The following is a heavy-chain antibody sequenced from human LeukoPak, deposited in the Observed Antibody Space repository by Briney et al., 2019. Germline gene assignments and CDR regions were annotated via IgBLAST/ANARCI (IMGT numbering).Heavy chain of an antibody. Sequence: GGSLRLSCAASGFTFDNYAIHWVRQVPGKSLEWVSLISADGRSTYYADSVEGRFTISRDNSRFSLYLQMRSLTTEDTAVYYCAKDSGWQLLRAEYFQHWGPGTLVTVSS. CDR3: AKDSGWQLLRAEYFQH. J-gene: IGHJ1*01. CDR1: GFTFDNYA. CDR2: ISADGRST. D-gene: IGHD2-15*01. V-gene: IGHV3-43*02.